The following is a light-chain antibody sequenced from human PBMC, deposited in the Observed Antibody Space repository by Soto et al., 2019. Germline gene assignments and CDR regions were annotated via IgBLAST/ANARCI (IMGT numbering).Light chain of an antibody. V-gene: IGKV3-15*01. J-gene: IGKJ1*01. CDR3: QQYNNWPWT. CDR1: QSVSSN. Sequence: EIVMTQSPATLSVSPGERATLSCRASQSVSSNLAWYQQKPGQAPRLLIYGASTRATGIPARFSGSGSGTEFTLTISSLQSEDVAFYYCQQYNNWPWTFGQGTKVEIK. CDR2: GAS.